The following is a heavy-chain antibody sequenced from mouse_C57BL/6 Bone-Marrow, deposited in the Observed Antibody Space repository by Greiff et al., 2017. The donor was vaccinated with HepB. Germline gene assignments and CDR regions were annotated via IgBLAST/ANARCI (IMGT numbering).Heavy chain of an antibody. CDR1: GYTFTNYW. CDR3: SRASYDYAMDY. V-gene: IGHV1-63*01. J-gene: IGHJ4*01. D-gene: IGHD1-1*01. CDR2: IYPGGGYT. Sequence: QVQLQQSGAELVRPGTSVKMSCKASGYTFTNYWIGWVKQRPGHGLEWIGDIYPGGGYTNNNEKFKGKATLTANKSSSTAYMQLSSLTSEASAIYYYSRASYDYAMDYWGQGTSVTVSS.